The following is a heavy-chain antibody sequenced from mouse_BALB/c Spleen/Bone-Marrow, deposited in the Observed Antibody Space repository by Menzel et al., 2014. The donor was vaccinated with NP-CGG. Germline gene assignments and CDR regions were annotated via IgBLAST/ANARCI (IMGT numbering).Heavy chain of an antibody. CDR1: GYAFTSYN. CDR3: AREEYGRGFAY. J-gene: IGHJ3*01. Sequence: VQLQQSGPELVKPGASVKVSCKASGYAFTSYNMYWVKQSHGKSLERIGYIDPYNAGTSYTPKFKGKATLTVDKSSSTAYMHLNSLTSEDSAVYYCAREEYGRGFAYWGQGTLVTVSA. D-gene: IGHD2-10*02. V-gene: IGHV1S135*01. CDR2: IDPYNAGT.